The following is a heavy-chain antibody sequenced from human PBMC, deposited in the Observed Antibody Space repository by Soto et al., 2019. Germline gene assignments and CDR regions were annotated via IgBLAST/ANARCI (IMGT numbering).Heavy chain of an antibody. Sequence: SETLSLTCTVSGGSISSGDYYWSWIRQPPGKGLEWIGYIYYSGSTYYNPSLKSRVTTSVDTSKNQFSLKLSSVTAADTAVYYCARVNSSPDYYGSSGYHFDYWGQGTPVTVSS. CDR3: ARVNSSPDYYGSSGYHFDY. CDR1: GGSISSGDYY. CDR2: IYYSGST. D-gene: IGHD3-22*01. V-gene: IGHV4-30-4*01. J-gene: IGHJ4*02.